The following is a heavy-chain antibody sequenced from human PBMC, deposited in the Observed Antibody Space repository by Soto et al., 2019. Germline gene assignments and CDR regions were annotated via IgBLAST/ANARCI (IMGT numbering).Heavy chain of an antibody. V-gene: IGHV3-7*01. CDR2: VKPDGSDK. J-gene: IGHJ4*02. Sequence: GGSLRLSCAASGFTFSAFWMSWVRQAPGKGLEWVANVKPDGSDKYYVDSVKGRFTISRDNAKDSLYLQMISLRAEDTAVYYCATETYWSFDYWGQGALVTV. CDR1: GFTFSAFW. D-gene: IGHD2-8*02. CDR3: ATETYWSFDY.